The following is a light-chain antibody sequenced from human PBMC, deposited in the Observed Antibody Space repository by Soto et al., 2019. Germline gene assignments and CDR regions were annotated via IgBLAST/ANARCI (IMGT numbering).Light chain of an antibody. J-gene: IGKJ3*01. CDR2: GAS. Sequence: ENVLTQSPGTLSLSPGERATLSCRASQSVSNNYLAWYQQKPGQAPRLLIYGASSRATGIPDRFSGSGSGTDCTLTLSRLEPEDCAVYYCQQYGRTFGPGTRVDIK. V-gene: IGKV3-20*01. CDR3: QQYGRT. CDR1: QSVSNNY.